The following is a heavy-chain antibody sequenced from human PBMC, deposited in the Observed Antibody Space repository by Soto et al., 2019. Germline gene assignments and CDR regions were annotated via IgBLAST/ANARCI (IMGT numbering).Heavy chain of an antibody. J-gene: IGHJ4*02. CDR1: GYTFTSYY. Sequence: GASVKVSCKASGYTFTSYYMHWVRQAPGQGLEWMGGIIPIFGTANYAQKFQGRVTITADESTSTAYMELSSLRSEDTAVYYCARAGGYSYGIDYWGQGTLVTVSS. CDR2: IIPIFGTA. CDR3: ARAGGYSYGIDY. V-gene: IGHV1-69*13. D-gene: IGHD5-18*01.